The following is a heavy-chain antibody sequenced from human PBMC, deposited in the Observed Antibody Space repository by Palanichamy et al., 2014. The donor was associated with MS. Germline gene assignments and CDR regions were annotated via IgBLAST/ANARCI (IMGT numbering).Heavy chain of an antibody. CDR2: ISAGGDDP. CDR3: VKDRMWDSSGWYPGVVAFDT. V-gene: IGHV3-23*01. Sequence: EVQVLESGGGLVXPGGSLRLSCAASGFTFRIYAMSWVRQASGKGLEWVSTISAGGDDPYYADAVKGRFTISRDNSKNTVYLQMNSLRVDDTATYYCVKDRMWDSSGWYPGVVAFDTWAQGTMVTVSS. CDR1: GFTFRIYA. J-gene: IGHJ3*02. D-gene: IGHD6-19*01.